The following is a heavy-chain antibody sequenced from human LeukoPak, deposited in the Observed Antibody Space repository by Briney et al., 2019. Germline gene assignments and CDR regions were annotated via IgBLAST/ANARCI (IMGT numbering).Heavy chain of an antibody. J-gene: IGHJ6*03. CDR2: IYSGGST. CDR3: ASGSGSYRTPYYYMDV. CDR1: GFTVSSNY. Sequence: GGSLRLSCAASGFTVSSNYMSWVRQAPGKGLEWVSIIYSGGSTYYADSVQGRFTISRDNSKNTLYLQMNSLRAEDTAVYYCASGSGSYRTPYYYMDVWGKGNKVAVSS. D-gene: IGHD3-10*01. V-gene: IGHV3-53*01.